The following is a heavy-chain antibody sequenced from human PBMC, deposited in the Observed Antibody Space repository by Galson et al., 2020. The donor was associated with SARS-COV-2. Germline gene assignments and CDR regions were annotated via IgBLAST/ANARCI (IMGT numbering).Heavy chain of an antibody. J-gene: IGHJ4*02. CDR3: AKDRGNDYGDQLDY. V-gene: IGHV3-23*01. CDR1: GFTFSRYA. Sequence: TGGSLRLSCAASGFTFSRYALAWVRQAPGKGLEWVSGISSSGGSTYDADPVKGRFTISRDNSKNTLFLQLNSLRAEDTAVYYCAKDRGNDYGDQLDYWGQGTLVTVSS. CDR2: ISSSGGST. D-gene: IGHD4-17*01.